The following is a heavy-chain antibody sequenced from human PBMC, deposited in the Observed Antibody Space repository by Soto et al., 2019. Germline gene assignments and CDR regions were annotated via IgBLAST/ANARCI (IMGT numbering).Heavy chain of an antibody. D-gene: IGHD5-18*01. CDR3: ARGGMEYNFGSLKAYDI. Sequence: ETLSLTCAVYGGSFSGYYWSWIRQPPGKGLEWIGEINDSGSTNYNPSLKSRLTISVDTSKNQFSLNLNSVTAADTAVYYCARGGMEYNFGSLKAYDIWGQGTTVTVSS. V-gene: IGHV4-34*01. CDR2: INDSGST. CDR1: GGSFSGYY. J-gene: IGHJ3*02.